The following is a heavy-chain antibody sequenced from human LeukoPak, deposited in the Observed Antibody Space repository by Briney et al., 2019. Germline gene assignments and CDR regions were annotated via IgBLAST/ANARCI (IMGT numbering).Heavy chain of an antibody. CDR2: IYSGGNT. Sequence: GGSLRLSCAASGFTVSSNYMSWVRQAPGRGLEWVSVIYSGGNTYYADSVKGRFTISRHNSKNTLYLQMNSLRGDDTAVYYCAREGNGELLYWGQGTLVTVSS. D-gene: IGHD1-26*01. J-gene: IGHJ4*02. CDR1: GFTVSSNY. V-gene: IGHV3-53*04. CDR3: AREGNGELLY.